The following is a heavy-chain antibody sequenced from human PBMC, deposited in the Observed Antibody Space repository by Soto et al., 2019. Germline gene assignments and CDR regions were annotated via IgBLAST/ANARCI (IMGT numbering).Heavy chain of an antibody. J-gene: IGHJ4*02. Sequence: QVQLVESGGGLVKPEGSLRLSCAASGFTFSAYYMSWIRQAPGKGLEWVSYISDSGSLTHYGDSVKGRFTISRDNAKASLYLQMDSLRAEDTAIYYCARALVLGVGALSQWGQRTLVTVSS. D-gene: IGHD1-26*01. CDR1: GFTFSAYY. CDR3: ARALVLGVGALSQ. V-gene: IGHV3-11*01. CDR2: ISDSGSLT.